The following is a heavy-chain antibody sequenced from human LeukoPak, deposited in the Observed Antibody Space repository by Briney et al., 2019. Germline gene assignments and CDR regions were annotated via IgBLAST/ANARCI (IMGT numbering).Heavy chain of an antibody. D-gene: IGHD3-3*01. V-gene: IGHV1-18*01. CDR2: ISAYNGNT. CDR1: GYTFTSYG. J-gene: IGHJ4*02. Sequence: ASVKVSCKASGYTFTSYGISWVRQAPGQGLEWMGWISAYNGNTNYAQKLQGRVTMTTDTSTSTAYMELRSLRSDDTAVYYCARDEPERKGGEYDFWSGYYGQVDYWGQGTLVTVSS. CDR3: ARDEPERKGGEYDFWSGYYGQVDY.